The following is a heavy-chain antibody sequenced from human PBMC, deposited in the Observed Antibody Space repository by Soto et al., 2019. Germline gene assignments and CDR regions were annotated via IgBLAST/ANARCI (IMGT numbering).Heavy chain of an antibody. CDR2: IYHSGST. J-gene: IGHJ5*02. Sequence: PSETLSLTCAVSGGSISSGGYSWGWIRQPPGKGLEWIGYIYHSGSTYYNPSLKSRVTISVDRSKNQFSLKLSSVTAADTAVYYCARVPGSWGQGTLVTVSS. CDR3: ARVPGS. D-gene: IGHD3-10*01. CDR1: GGSISSGGYS. V-gene: IGHV4-30-2*01.